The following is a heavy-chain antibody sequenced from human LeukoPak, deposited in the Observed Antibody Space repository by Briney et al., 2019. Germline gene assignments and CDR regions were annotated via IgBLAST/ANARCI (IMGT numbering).Heavy chain of an antibody. Sequence: GGSLRLSCAASGFTFSSYEMNWVRQAPGKGLEWVSFIYSDNTHYSDSVKGRFTISRDNSKNTLYLQMNSLRAEDTAVYYCARRAGAYSQPYDYWGQGTLVTVSS. CDR3: ARRAGAYSQPYDY. CDR1: GFTFSSYE. V-gene: IGHV3-53*01. D-gene: IGHD4/OR15-4a*01. CDR2: IYSDNT. J-gene: IGHJ4*02.